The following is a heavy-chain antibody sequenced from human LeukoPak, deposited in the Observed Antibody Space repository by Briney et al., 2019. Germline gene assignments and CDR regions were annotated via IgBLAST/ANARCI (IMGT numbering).Heavy chain of an antibody. CDR3: ARDRYDSSSYLDY. Sequence: SDTLSLTCAVYGGSFSGYCWSWIRQPPGKGLEWIGEINHSGSTNYNPSLKSRVTISVDTSKNQFSLKLSSVTAADTAVYYCARDRYDSSSYLDYWGQGTLVTVSS. D-gene: IGHD3-22*01. V-gene: IGHV4-34*01. CDR2: INHSGST. CDR1: GGSFSGYC. J-gene: IGHJ4*02.